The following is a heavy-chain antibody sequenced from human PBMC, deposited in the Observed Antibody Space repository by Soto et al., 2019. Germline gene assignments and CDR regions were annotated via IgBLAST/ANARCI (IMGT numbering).Heavy chain of an antibody. V-gene: IGHV4-4*02. J-gene: IGHJ6*02. CDR2: IYHSGST. D-gene: IGHD6-6*01. Sequence: SETLSLTCAVSGGSISSSNWWSWVRQPPGKGLEWIGEIYHSGSTNYNPSLKSRVTISVDKSKNQFSLKLSSVTAADTAVYYCAIDSSSPLHTDYYYYYGMDVWGQGTTVTVSS. CDR3: AIDSSSPLHTDYYYYYGMDV. CDR1: GGSISSSNW.